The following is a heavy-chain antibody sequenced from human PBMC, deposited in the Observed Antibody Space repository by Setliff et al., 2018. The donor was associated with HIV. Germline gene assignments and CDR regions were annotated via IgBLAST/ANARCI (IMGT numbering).Heavy chain of an antibody. D-gene: IGHD4-4*01. V-gene: IGHV3-20*04. Sequence: SLRLSCVVSGFTFDDYGRSWVRQTPGAGLEWLSDINWSGSTTGYADSVKGRFTISSDNAKNTVYLQINSLRVEDTALYYCVRDRMEYSVGYYFDSWGQGTLVTVSS. CDR2: INWSGSTT. CDR3: VRDRMEYSVGYYFDS. CDR1: GFTFDDYG. J-gene: IGHJ4*02.